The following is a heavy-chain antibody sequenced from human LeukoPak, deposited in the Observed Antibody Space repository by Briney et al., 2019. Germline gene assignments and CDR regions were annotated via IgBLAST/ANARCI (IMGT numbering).Heavy chain of an antibody. Sequence: SETLSLTCTVSGGPISSSSYYWGWIRQPPGKGLEWIGSIYYSGSTYYNPSLRSRVTISVDTSKNQFSLKLSSVTAADTAVYYCARERLCSGGSCYYDWFDPWGQGTLVTVSS. CDR3: ARERLCSGGSCYYDWFDP. D-gene: IGHD2-15*01. CDR2: IYYSGST. J-gene: IGHJ5*02. V-gene: IGHV4-39*07. CDR1: GGPISSSSYY.